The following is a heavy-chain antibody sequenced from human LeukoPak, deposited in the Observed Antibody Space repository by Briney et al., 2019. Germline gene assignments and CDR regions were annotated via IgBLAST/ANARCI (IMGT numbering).Heavy chain of an antibody. CDR3: ARERRNFDWLRQGRPTNWFDP. CDR2: IYYSGSA. V-gene: IGHV4-39*07. D-gene: IGHD3-9*01. Sequence: PSETLSLTCTVSGGSISSSSYYWGWIRQPPGRGLEWIGSIYYSGSAYYNPSLKSRVTISVDTSKNQFSLKLSSVTAADTAVYFCARERRNFDWLRQGRPTNWFDPWGQGTLVTVSS. J-gene: IGHJ5*02. CDR1: GGSISSSSYY.